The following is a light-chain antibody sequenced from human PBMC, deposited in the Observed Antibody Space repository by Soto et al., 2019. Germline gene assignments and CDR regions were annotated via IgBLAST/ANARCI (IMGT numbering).Light chain of an antibody. CDR3: ATWDDSLIGYV. CDR2: GSN. J-gene: IGLJ1*01. V-gene: IGLV1-44*01. CDR1: SSNIGSNT. Sequence: QSVLTQPPSASGTPGQRVTISCSGSSSNIGSNTVNWYQQLPGTAPKLLVYGSNQRPSGVPDRFSDSKSGTSASLAISGLQSEDEADHFCATWDDSLIGYVFGTGTKLTVL.